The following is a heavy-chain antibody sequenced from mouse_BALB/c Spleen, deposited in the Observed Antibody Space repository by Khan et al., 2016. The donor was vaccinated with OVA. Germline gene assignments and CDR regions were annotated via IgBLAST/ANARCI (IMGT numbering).Heavy chain of an antibody. J-gene: IGHJ3*01. D-gene: IGHD2-12*01. V-gene: IGHV2-4-1*01. CDR1: GFSLITYG. Sequence: QVQLQQSGPGLVQPSQSLSITCTVSGFSLITYGVHWVRPSPGKGLEWLGVIWSDGSTDYNAAFISRLIITKDNSKSQVFFKMNSLQADDTAIYYCARNSYRYDFTYWGRGTLVTVSA. CDR3: ARNSYRYDFTY. CDR2: IWSDGST.